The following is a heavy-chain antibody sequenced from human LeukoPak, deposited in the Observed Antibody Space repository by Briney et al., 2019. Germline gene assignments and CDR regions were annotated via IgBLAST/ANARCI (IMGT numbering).Heavy chain of an antibody. V-gene: IGHV1-69*05. CDR3: ARDRSLWFGEFKAWFDP. CDR1: GGTFSSYA. D-gene: IGHD3-10*01. Sequence: SVKVSCKASGGTFSSYAISWVRQAPGQGLEWMGGIIPIFGTANYAQKFQGRVTITTDESTSTAYMELSSLRSEDTAVYYCARDRSLWFGEFKAWFDPWGQGTLVTVSS. CDR2: IIPIFGTA. J-gene: IGHJ5*02.